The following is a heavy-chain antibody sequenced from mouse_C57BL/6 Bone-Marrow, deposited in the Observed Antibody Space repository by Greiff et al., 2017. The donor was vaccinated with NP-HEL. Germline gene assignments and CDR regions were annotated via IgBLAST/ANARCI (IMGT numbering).Heavy chain of an antibody. CDR2: ISSGGSYT. D-gene: IGHD3-2*02. J-gene: IGHJ4*01. CDR1: GFTFSSYG. Sequence: EVMLVESGGDLVKPGGSLKLSCAASGFTFSSYGMSWVRQTPDKRLEWVATISSGGSYTYYPDSVKGRFTISRDNAKNTLYLQMSSLKSEDTAMYYCARQGSSGPMDYWGQGTSVTVSS. V-gene: IGHV5-6*01. CDR3: ARQGSSGPMDY.